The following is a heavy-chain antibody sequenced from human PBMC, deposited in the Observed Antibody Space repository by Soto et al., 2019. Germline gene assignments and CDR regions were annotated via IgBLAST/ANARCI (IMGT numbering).Heavy chain of an antibody. CDR2: IAVGGGYT. CDR3: AADATAWQQMVPSDY. Sequence: ASVKVSCKASGFTFTSSAFQWVRQARGQRLEWIGWIAVGGGYTNYAQRFQDRVTLTRDMSTATTYMELSRLTSEDTAIYYCAADATAWQQMVPSDYWGQATLVTVSA. D-gene: IGHD2-8*01. J-gene: IGHJ4*02. V-gene: IGHV1-58*01. CDR1: GFTFTSSA.